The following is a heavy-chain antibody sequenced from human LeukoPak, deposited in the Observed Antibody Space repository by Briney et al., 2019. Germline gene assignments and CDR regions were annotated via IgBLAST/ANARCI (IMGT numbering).Heavy chain of an antibody. D-gene: IGHD1-26*01. V-gene: IGHV3-23*01. CDR3: AKGSWRGELIDY. Sequence: AGGSLRLSCLASGFTFSSYDMSWVRQAPGKGLEWVSAISGSGGSTYYADSVKGRFTISRDNSKKTLYLQMNSLRAEDTAVYYCAKGSWRGELIDYWGQGTLVTVSS. CDR2: ISGSGGST. J-gene: IGHJ4*02. CDR1: GFTFSSYD.